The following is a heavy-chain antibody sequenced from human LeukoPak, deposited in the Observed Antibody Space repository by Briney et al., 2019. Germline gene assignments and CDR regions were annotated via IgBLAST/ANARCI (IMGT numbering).Heavy chain of an antibody. J-gene: IGHJ4*02. CDR1: GFTFSSYA. CDR3: AKDDYGDYWHY. D-gene: IGHD4-17*01. Sequence: GGSLRLSCAASGFTFSSYAMSWVRQAPGKGLEWVSAISGSGGSTYYADSVKGRFTISRDNSKNTLYLRMNSLRAEDTAVYYCAKDDYGDYWHYWGQGTLVTVSS. V-gene: IGHV3-23*01. CDR2: ISGSGGST.